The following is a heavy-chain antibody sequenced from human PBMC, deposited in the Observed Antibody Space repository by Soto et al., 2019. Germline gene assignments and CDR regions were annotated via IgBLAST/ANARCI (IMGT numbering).Heavy chain of an antibody. J-gene: IGHJ5*02. V-gene: IGHV1-69*13. CDR3: ARERARYDFWGGYHWFDP. CDR2: IIPTFGTA. Sequence: GASVKVSCKASGGTFSSYAISWVRQAPGQGLEWMGGIIPTFGTANYAQKFQGRVTITADESTSTAYMELSSLRSEDTAVYYCARERARYDFWGGYHWFDPWGQGTLVTVSS. D-gene: IGHD3-3*01. CDR1: GGTFSSYA.